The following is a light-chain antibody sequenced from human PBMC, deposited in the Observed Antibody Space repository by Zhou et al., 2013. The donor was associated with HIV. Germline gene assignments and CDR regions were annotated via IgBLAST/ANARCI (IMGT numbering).Light chain of an antibody. V-gene: IGKV1-33*01. Sequence: DIQMTQSPSSLSASVGDRVTITCQASQDISNYLSWYQQKPGKAPKLLIYAASNLETGVPSRFSGSGSGTDFTFTISSLQPEDIATYYCQQYNNPLLTFGEGPRWRSN. CDR2: AAS. CDR3: QQYNNPLLT. J-gene: IGKJ4*01. CDR1: QDISNY.